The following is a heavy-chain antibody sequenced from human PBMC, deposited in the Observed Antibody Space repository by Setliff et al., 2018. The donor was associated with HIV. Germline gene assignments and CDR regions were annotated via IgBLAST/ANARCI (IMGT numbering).Heavy chain of an antibody. CDR3: AHSTFVAAAGGFDY. CDR2: IDWSGDKT. J-gene: IGHJ4*02. CDR1: GFIFDDYA. Sequence: PGGSLRLSCAAPGFIFDDYAMYWVRQAPGKNLEWVSLIDWSGDKTYYADSVNGRFTISRDNSKETLFLQMHSLRPEDTATYYCAHSTFVAAAGGFDYWGQGTLVTVSS. D-gene: IGHD6-13*01. V-gene: IGHV3-43D*03.